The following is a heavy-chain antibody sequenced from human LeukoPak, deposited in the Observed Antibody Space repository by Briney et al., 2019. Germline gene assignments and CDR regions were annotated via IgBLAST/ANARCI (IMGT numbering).Heavy chain of an antibody. D-gene: IGHD2/OR15-2a*01. CDR2: ISAHSGDT. J-gene: IGHJ6*04. CDR3: ARARNVMVIGDV. CDR1: GYTFTNFG. Sequence: GASLKVSCKASGYTFTNFGITWVRQAPGQGGEWMGWISAHSGDTNYAQKLQDRVTMTTDTSSNTAYLELRSLRSDDSAVYYCARARNVMVIGDVWGKGTTVIVSP. V-gene: IGHV1-18*01.